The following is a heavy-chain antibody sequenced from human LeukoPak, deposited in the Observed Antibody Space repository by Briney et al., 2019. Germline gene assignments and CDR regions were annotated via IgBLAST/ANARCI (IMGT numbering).Heavy chain of an antibody. J-gene: IGHJ6*03. CDR3: ARGFMVVAATFIYYYYYMDV. Sequence: PSETLSLTCAVYGGSFSGYYWSWIRQPPGKGLERIGEINHSGSTSYNPSLKSRVTISVDTSKYQFSLKLSSVTAADTAVYYCARGFMVVAATFIYYYYYMDVWGKGTTVTVSS. V-gene: IGHV4-34*01. D-gene: IGHD2-15*01. CDR2: INHSGST. CDR1: GGSFSGYY.